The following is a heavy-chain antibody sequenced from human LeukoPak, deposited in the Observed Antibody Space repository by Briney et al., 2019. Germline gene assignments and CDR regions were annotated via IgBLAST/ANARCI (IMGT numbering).Heavy chain of an antibody. J-gene: IGHJ6*02. CDR3: ARDRWIQLWLKYYYYGMDV. CDR2: ISYDGSNK. D-gene: IGHD5-18*01. CDR1: GFTFSSYG. V-gene: IGHV3-30*03. Sequence: GGSLRLSCAASGFTFSSYGMHWVRQAPGKGLEWVAVISYDGSNKYYADSVKGRFTISRDNSKNTLYLQMNSLRAEDTAVYYCARDRWIQLWLKYYYYGMDVWGQGTTVTVSS.